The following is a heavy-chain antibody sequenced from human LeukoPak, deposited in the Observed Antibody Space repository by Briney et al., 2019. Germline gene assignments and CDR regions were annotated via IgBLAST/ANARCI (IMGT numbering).Heavy chain of an antibody. V-gene: IGHV1-2*02. Sequence: ASVKVSCKASGYTFTGYYMHWVRQAPGQGLEWMGWINPNSGGTNYAQRFQGRVTMTRDTSISTAYMELSRLRSDDTAVYYCARSEKYQLLIDYWGQGTLVTVSS. CDR3: ARSEKYQLLIDY. D-gene: IGHD2-2*01. CDR2: INPNSGGT. J-gene: IGHJ4*02. CDR1: GYTFTGYY.